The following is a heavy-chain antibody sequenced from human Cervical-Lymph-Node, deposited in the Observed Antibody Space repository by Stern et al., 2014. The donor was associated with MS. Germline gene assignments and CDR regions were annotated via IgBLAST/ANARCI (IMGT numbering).Heavy chain of an antibody. CDR1: GFTFNNSA. V-gene: IGHV1-58*01. D-gene: IGHD1-26*01. Sequence: QLEESGPEVRKPGTSVKVSCTASGFTFNNSAVQWVRQARGQRLEWIGWIVVGSGNTIYAQQFQERVTISRDMSTNTAYMALSSLRSEDTAVYYCATGILGATPLFAHWGQGSLVTVSS. CDR2: IVVGSGNT. CDR3: ATGILGATPLFAH. J-gene: IGHJ4*02.